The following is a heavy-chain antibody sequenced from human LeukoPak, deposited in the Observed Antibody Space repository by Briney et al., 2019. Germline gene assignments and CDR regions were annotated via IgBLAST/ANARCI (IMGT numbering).Heavy chain of an antibody. D-gene: IGHD3-10*01. CDR1: DFNFITYA. J-gene: IGHJ4*02. Sequence: GGSLRLSCAASDFNFITYAMSWVRQAPGKGLEWVSIISGGGDVTHYADSVKGRFTISRDNSKNTLYLQMNSLRVEDTAVYYCARVSSMLRGPLVIYYFDFWGQGTLVTVSS. CDR3: ARVSSMLRGPLVIYYFDF. CDR2: ISGGGDVT. V-gene: IGHV3-23*01.